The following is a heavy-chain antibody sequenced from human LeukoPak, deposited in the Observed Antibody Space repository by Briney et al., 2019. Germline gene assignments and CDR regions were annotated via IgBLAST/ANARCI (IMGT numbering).Heavy chain of an antibody. J-gene: IGHJ4*02. CDR1: GGSISSGGYY. CDR2: IYYSGST. D-gene: IGHD5-18*01. CDR3: ARDGIDSYGRDY. Sequence: MTSETLSLTCTVSGGSISSGGYYWSWIRQHPGKGLEWIGYIYYSGSTYYNPSLKSRVTISVDTSKNQFSLKLSSVTAADTAVYYCARDGIDSYGRDYWGQGTLVTVSS. V-gene: IGHV4-31*03.